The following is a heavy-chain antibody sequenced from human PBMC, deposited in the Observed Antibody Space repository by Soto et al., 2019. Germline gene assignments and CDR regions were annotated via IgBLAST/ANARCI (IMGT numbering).Heavy chain of an antibody. J-gene: IGHJ4*02. Sequence: EAQLVESGGGLVQPGGSLRLSCAASGFTFSDYAMSWVRQAPGKGLEWVSGISDSGGNTNYADSVKVRFTISRDNSKNTLYLQVNSLRVDDTAVYYCAKDFGAKGLGATMHYWGQGTLVTVSS. D-gene: IGHD1-26*01. CDR1: GFTFSDYA. V-gene: IGHV3-23*04. CDR2: ISDSGGNT. CDR3: AKDFGAKGLGATMHY.